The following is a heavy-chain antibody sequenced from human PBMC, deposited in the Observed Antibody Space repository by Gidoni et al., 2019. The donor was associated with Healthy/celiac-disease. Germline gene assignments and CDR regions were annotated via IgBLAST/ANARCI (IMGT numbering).Heavy chain of an antibody. J-gene: IGHJ4*02. CDR3: ARRQWLDAFDY. CDR2: IYYSGST. V-gene: IGHV4-59*08. D-gene: IGHD6-19*01. CDR1: GGSISSYY. Sequence: QVQLQESGPGLVKPSEPLSRTCTVSGGSISSYYWSWIRQPQGKGLEWIGYIYYSGSTNYNPSLKSRVTRSVDTSKNQFSLKLSSVTAADTAVYYCARRQWLDAFDYWGQGTLVTVSA.